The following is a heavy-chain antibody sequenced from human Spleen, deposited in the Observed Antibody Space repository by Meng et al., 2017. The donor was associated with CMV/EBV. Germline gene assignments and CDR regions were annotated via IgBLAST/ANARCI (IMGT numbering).Heavy chain of an antibody. CDR2: AYYKSKWYD. Sequence: SETLSLTCAISGDSFSSNSATWNWISQAPSRGLEWLGRAYYKSKWYDDYAVSVKGRFTISPDTSKNQFSLLLKSVTPEDSAVYYYAREGVTMVRGVIYSYYGMDVWGQGTTVTVSS. CDR1: GDSFSSNSAT. CDR3: AREGVTMVRGVIYSYYGMDV. J-gene: IGHJ6*02. D-gene: IGHD3-10*01. V-gene: IGHV6-1*01.